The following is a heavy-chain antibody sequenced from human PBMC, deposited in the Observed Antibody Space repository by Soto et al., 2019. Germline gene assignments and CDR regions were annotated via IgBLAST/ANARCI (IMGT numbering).Heavy chain of an antibody. Sequence: SGTVSLTCAVCGGGISSSGCYGVWIREPPGKGLEWIGSIYYSGSTYYNPSLKSRVTISVDTSKNQFSLKLSSVTAADTAVYYCARHTPAISISDHWGQGTLVTVSS. V-gene: IGHV4-39*01. CDR2: IYYSGST. CDR1: GGGISSSGCY. CDR3: ARHTPAISISDH. D-gene: IGHD2-15*01. J-gene: IGHJ4*02.